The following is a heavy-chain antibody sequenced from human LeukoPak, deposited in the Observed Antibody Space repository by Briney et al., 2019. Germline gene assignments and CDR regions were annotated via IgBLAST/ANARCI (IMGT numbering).Heavy chain of an antibody. V-gene: IGHV1-2*02. CDR3: ARGDIYWDY. CDR1: GYTFTAYY. D-gene: IGHD2-15*01. Sequence: GASVKVSCKASGYTFTAYYVHWVRQAPGQGLEWMGCIHPNSGGTKYAQNFQGGVTMTRDTSISTAYMELSSLRSDDTAVYYCARGDIYWDYWGQGTQVTVSS. J-gene: IGHJ4*02. CDR2: IHPNSGGT.